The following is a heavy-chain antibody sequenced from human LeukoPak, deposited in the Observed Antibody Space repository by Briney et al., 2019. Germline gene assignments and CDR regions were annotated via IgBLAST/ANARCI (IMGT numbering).Heavy chain of an antibody. D-gene: IGHD3-10*01. V-gene: IGHV1-8*03. J-gene: IGHJ6*03. CDR3: GYYYGSGSYYNEYYYYYYMDV. CDR1: GYTFTGYY. CDR2: MNPNSGNT. Sequence: ASVKVSCKASGYTFTGYYMHWVRQAPGQGLEWMGWMNPNSGNTDYAQKFQGRVTITRNTSINTAYMELSSLRSEDTDVYLRGYYYGSGSYYNEYYYYYYMDVWGKGTTVTVSS.